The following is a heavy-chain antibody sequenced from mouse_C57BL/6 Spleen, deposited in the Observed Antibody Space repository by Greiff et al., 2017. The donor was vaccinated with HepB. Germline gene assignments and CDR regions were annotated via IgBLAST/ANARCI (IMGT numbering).Heavy chain of an antibody. CDR3: ARDAPYDYAFDY. J-gene: IGHJ2*01. D-gene: IGHD2-4*01. CDR2: SRNKANDYTT. CDR1: GFTFSDFY. V-gene: IGHV7-1*01. Sequence: EVKLMESGGGLVQSGRSLRLSCATSGFTFSDFYMEWVRQAPGKGLEWIAASRNKANDYTTEYSASVKGRFIVSRDTSQSILYLQMNALRAEDTAIYYCARDAPYDYAFDYWGQGTTLTVSS.